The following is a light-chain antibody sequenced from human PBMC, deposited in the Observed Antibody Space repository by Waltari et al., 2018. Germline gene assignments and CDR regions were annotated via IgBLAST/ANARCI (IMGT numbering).Light chain of an antibody. CDR2: DVT. J-gene: IGLJ1*01. CDR1: SSDVGSHNE. CDR3: DSKTSTTPHD. Sequence: QSALTQPASVSGSPGQSIAISCTGSSSDVGSHNEVSWYHQDPGKAPKLMIYDVTKRPSGVVNRFSGCKAGNMPSLPISGLQAEDEADYYSDSKTSTTPHDFGSGTKGTVL. V-gene: IGLV2-14*03.